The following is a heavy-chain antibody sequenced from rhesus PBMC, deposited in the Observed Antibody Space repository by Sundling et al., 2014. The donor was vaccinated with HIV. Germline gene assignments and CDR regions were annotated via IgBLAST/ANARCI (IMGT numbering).Heavy chain of an antibody. CDR3: ARAAIGVVELTAPLRSFDY. Sequence: QVQLQESGPGLVKPSETLPLTCAVSGASISSNYWSWIRQPPGKGLEWIGYIYGSGVTYYNPSLKSRVTISTDTSKNQFSLKLNSVTAADTAVYYCARAAIGVVELTAPLRSFDYWGQGVLVTVSS. J-gene: IGHJ4*01. D-gene: IGHD2-15*01. CDR2: IYGSGVT. V-gene: IGHV4-160*01. CDR1: GASISSNY.